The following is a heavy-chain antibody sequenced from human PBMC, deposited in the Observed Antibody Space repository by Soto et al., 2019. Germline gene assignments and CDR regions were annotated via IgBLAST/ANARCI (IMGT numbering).Heavy chain of an antibody. J-gene: IGHJ4*02. CDR2: ISPYSGET. CDR1: GYTFTSYG. D-gene: IGHD6-19*01. V-gene: IGHV1-18*04. CDR3: ARCQVDGSDF. Sequence: ASVKVSCKASGYTFTSYGIVWVRQAPGQGLEWMGWISPYSGETRYAEKFQDRVTLTTDTSRETAYMNQMNLKSDDTAVYWCARCQVDGSDFWGQGTVVTVSS.